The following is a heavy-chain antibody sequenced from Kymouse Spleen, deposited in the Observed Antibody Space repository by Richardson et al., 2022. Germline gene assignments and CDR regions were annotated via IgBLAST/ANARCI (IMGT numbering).Heavy chain of an antibody. J-gene: IGHJ6*02. Sequence: EVQLVESGGGLVQPGGSLKLSCAASGFTFSGSAMHWVRQASGKGLEWVGRIRSKANSYATAYAASVKGRFTISRDDSKNTAYLQMNSLKTEDTAVYYCTRHHYDILTGSYYYYGMDVWGQGTTVTVSS. CDR2: IRSKANSYAT. V-gene: IGHV3-73*02. CDR3: TRHHYDILTGSYYYYGMDV. D-gene: IGHD3-9*01. CDR1: GFTFSGSA.